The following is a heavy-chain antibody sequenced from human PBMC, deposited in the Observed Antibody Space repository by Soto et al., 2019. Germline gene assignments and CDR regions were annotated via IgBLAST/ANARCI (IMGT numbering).Heavy chain of an antibody. Sequence: QVQLQESGPGLVKPSETLSLTCTVSGGSISSYYWSWIRQPPGKGLEWIGYIYYSGSTNYNPSLKSRVTISVDTSKNQFSLKLSSVTAADTAVYYRARVWSMGDAFDIWGQGTMVTVSS. D-gene: IGHD3-10*01. V-gene: IGHV4-59*01. J-gene: IGHJ3*02. CDR1: GGSISSYY. CDR2: IYYSGST. CDR3: ARVWSMGDAFDI.